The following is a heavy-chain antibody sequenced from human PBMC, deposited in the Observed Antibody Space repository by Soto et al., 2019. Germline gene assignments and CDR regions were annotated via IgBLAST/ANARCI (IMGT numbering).Heavy chain of an antibody. CDR2: INHSGST. V-gene: IGHV4-34*01. CDR1: GGSFSDYS. Sequence: PSETLSLTCAVYGGSFSDYSWTWIRQPPGKGLEWIGEINHSGSTYYNPSLKSRVTISVDTSKNQFSLKLTSVTAADTAMYYCARPKTIGAAAGKGWFDPWGQGTLVTVSS. CDR3: ARPKTIGAAAGKGWFDP. J-gene: IGHJ5*02. D-gene: IGHD6-13*01.